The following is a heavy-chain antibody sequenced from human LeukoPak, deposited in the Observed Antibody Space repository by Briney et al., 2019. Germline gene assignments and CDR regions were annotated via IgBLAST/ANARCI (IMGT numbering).Heavy chain of an antibody. CDR1: GFTVSRIY. CDR2: IYSADSA. Sequence: GRSLRLSCAASGFTVSRIYMSWVRQAPGKGLEWVSVIYSADSAYYADSVRGRFTISRDNSKNTLYLQMNSLRADDTAVYYCAREVGGGATNYFDYWGQGTLVTVSS. J-gene: IGHJ4*02. V-gene: IGHV3-53*01. CDR3: AREVGGGATNYFDY. D-gene: IGHD1-26*01.